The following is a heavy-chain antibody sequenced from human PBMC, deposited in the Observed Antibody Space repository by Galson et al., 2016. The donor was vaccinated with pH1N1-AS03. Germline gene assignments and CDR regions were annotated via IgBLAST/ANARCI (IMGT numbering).Heavy chain of an antibody. Sequence: QSGAEVKKAGEPLKISCRGSGYRFRTYWIGWVRQVPGRGLECMGIVYPDDSDVIYMSSFEGQVTISADKSSGAAYLEWLSLNASDNGMYYCARLFGKGGRIDFWGQGTLVTVSS. CDR3: ARLFGKGGRIDF. V-gene: IGHV5-51*01. J-gene: IGHJ4*02. D-gene: IGHD1-14*01. CDR1: GYRFRTYW. CDR2: VYPDDSDV.